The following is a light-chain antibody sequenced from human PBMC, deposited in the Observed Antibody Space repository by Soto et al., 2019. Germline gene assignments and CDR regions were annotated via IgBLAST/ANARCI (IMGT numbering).Light chain of an antibody. CDR1: SSDVGGYNY. CDR2: EXS. J-gene: IGLJ2*01. Sequence: QSALTQPASVSGSPGQSITISCTGTSSDVGGYNYVSWYQQHPGKAPKLMIYEXSNRPSGVSNRFXGXKXXNTXSXTISGLQAEDEADYYCSSYTSSSTLVFGGGTKLTVL. V-gene: IGLV2-14*01. CDR3: SSYTSSSTLV.